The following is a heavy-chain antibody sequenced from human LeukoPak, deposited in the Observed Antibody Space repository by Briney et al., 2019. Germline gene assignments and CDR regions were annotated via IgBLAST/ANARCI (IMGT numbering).Heavy chain of an antibody. J-gene: IGHJ5*02. CDR3: ASTANNWFDP. CDR1: EFSFGSNW. V-gene: IGHV3-7*05. CDR2: IKPDASEK. D-gene: IGHD5-18*01. Sequence: GGSPRLSCAASEFSFGSNWMSWVRQAPGKGLEWVAVIKPDASEKYYVDSLKGRFTISRDNAKNSLFLQMNSLRVEDTAVYYCASTANNWFDPWGQGTLVTVSS.